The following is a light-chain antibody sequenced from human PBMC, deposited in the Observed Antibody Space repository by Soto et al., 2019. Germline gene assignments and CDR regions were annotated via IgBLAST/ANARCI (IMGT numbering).Light chain of an antibody. V-gene: IGLV2-14*01. J-gene: IGLJ3*02. Sequence: QSALTQPASVSGSPGQSITISCTGPSSDVGGYNYVSWYQQHPGKAPKLMIYDVSNRPSGVSNRCSGSKSGNTASLTISGLQAEDAADYYCSSYTSSSTRVFGGGTKVTVL. CDR1: SSDVGGYNY. CDR2: DVS. CDR3: SSYTSSSTRV.